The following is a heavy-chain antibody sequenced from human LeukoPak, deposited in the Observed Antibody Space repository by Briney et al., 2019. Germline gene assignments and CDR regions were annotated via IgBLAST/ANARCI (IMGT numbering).Heavy chain of an antibody. Sequence: GASVKVSCKASGYTFTGHYMHWVRQAPGQGLEWMGWMNPNSGNTGYTQRFQGRVTMTRDTSISIAYMELSSLRSEDTAVYYCARGKKFVASDVYWFDPWGQGTLVTVSS. CDR1: GYTFTGHY. J-gene: IGHJ5*02. CDR3: ARGKKFVASDVYWFDP. V-gene: IGHV1-8*02. D-gene: IGHD2-21*01. CDR2: MNPNSGNT.